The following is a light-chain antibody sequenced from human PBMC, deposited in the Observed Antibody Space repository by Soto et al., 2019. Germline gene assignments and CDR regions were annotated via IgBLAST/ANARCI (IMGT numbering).Light chain of an antibody. CDR1: SSDVGNYNL. V-gene: IGLV2-23*02. J-gene: IGLJ3*02. CDR2: EVN. CDR3: CSYAGSDTWV. Sequence: QYALTQPASVSGSPGQSITISCTGTSSDVGNYNLVSWYQQHPGKAPKLMIYEVNKRPSGVSNRFSGSKSGNTASLTISGLQAEDEADYYCCSYAGSDTWVLGGGTKLTVL.